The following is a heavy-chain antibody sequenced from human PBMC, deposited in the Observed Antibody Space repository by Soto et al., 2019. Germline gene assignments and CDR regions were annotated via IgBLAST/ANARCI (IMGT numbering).Heavy chain of an antibody. CDR1: RFTFRSFG. J-gene: IGHJ3*02. Sequence: GGSLRLSCAASRFTFRSFGMSWVRQPPGKGLEWVSSVSAVGANTYYADSVKGRFTISRDNSKNTLYLQMNSLRAEDTAVYYCVKDRDIVVVIDATATGAFDIWGQGTMVTVS. CDR3: VKDRDIVVVIDATATGAFDI. D-gene: IGHD2-21*01. CDR2: VSAVGANT. V-gene: IGHV3-23*01.